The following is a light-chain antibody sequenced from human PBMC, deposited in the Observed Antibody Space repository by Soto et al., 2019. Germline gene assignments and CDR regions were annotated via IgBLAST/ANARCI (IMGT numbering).Light chain of an antibody. CDR2: GAS. V-gene: IGKV3-20*01. CDR3: QQYGSSPPIT. J-gene: IGKJ5*01. Sequence: EVVWTEFPGTLSLTPGERATLSCRASQSVSSSYLAWYQQKPGQAPRLLIYGASSRATGIPDRFSGSGSGTDFTLTISRLEPEDFAVYYCQQYGSSPPITFGQGTRLEIK. CDR1: QSVSSSY.